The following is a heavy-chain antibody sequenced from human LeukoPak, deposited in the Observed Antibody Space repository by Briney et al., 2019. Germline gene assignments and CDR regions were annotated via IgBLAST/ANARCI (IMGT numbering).Heavy chain of an antibody. Sequence: GGSLTLSCAASGFTFPNYAMAWVRQAPGKGLEWVSAISHTGYNTYYTDSVKGRFAISRDNSGTTLYLHMYSLGAEDTAVYYCAKIMEPAILAYYYGMDVWGQGTTVSVSS. D-gene: IGHD1-14*01. J-gene: IGHJ6*02. CDR1: GFTFPNYA. V-gene: IGHV3-23*01. CDR2: ISHTGYNT. CDR3: AKIMEPAILAYYYGMDV.